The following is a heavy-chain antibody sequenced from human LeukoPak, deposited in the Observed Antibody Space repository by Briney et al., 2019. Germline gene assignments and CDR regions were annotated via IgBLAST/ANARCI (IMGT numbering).Heavy chain of an antibody. V-gene: IGHV3-15*07. CDR1: GFTFSNAW. D-gene: IGHD5-18*01. CDR3: TTDADTAMGTVDY. Sequence: GGSLRLSCAASGFTFSNAWMNWVRQAPGKGLEWVGRIKSKTDGGTTDYAAPVKGRFTISRDDLKNTLYLQMNSLKTEDTAVYYCTTDADTAMGTVDYWGQGTLVTVSS. CDR2: IKSKTDGGTT. J-gene: IGHJ4*02.